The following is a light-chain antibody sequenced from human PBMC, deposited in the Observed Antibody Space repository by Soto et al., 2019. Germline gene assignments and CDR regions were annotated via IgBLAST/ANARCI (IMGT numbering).Light chain of an antibody. CDR3: CSYAGGYTHVA. Sequence: QSALTQPASVSGSPGQSVTISCTGTSSDVGRYNYVSWYQQHPGKAPRVKIYDVSKRPSGVPDRFSGSKSGNTASLTISGLQAEDEADYYCCSYAGGYTHVAFGGGTKLTVL. CDR2: DVS. V-gene: IGLV2-11*01. CDR1: SSDVGRYNY. J-gene: IGLJ2*01.